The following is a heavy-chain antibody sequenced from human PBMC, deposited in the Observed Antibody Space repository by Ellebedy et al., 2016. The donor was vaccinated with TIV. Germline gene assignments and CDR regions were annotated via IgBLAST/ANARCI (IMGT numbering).Heavy chain of an antibody. CDR3: ARAGHRGDYRGDSFHH. CDR1: GESFNGYY. Sequence: SQTLSLTCGVYGESFNGYYWSWIRQPPGKGLEWIGDINHSGSTNFNPSLKSRVTMPVDTSKRQFSLNLSPVTAVDTAVYYCARAGHRGDYRGDSFHHWGQGTLVTVSS. CDR2: INHSGST. D-gene: IGHD4-23*01. J-gene: IGHJ1*01. V-gene: IGHV4-34*01.